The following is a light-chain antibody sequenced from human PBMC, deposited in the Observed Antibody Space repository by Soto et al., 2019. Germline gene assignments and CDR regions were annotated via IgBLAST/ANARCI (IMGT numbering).Light chain of an antibody. J-gene: IGLJ1*01. V-gene: IGLV2-23*01. Sequence: QSVLTQPASVSRAPGQSITISCPRTSSDVGSYNLVSWYQQHPGKAPKLMIYEGSKRPSGVSNRFSGSKSGNTASLTISGLQAEDEADYYCCSYAGSGTPYVFGTGTKVTVL. CDR1: SSDVGSYNL. CDR2: EGS. CDR3: CSYAGSGTPYV.